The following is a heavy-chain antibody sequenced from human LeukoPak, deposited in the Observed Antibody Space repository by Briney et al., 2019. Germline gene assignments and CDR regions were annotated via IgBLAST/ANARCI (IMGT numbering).Heavy chain of an antibody. CDR1: GFTVSSNY. J-gene: IGHJ4*02. D-gene: IGHD6-25*01. CDR2: IYSGGST. CDR3: ALSAPDYYFDY. Sequence: PGGSLRLSCAASGFTVSSNYMSWVRQAPGKGLEWVSVIYSGGSTYYADSVKGRFTISRDNSKNTLYLQMNSLRAEDTAVYYCALSAPDYYFDYWGQGTLVTVSS. V-gene: IGHV3-66*02.